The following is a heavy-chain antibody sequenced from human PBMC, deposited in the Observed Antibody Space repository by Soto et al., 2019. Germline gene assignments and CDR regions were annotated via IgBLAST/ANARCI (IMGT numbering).Heavy chain of an antibody. CDR3: ARTYYDFWSGSNNWFDP. CDR2: IYYSGST. Sequence: QVQLQESGPGLVKPSQTLSLTCTVSGGSISSGGYYWSWIRQHPGKGLEWIGYIYYSGSTYYNPSLKSRVTISVDTSKTQFSLKLSSVTAADTAVYYCARTYYDFWSGSNNWFDPWGQGTLVTVSS. D-gene: IGHD3-3*01. CDR1: GGSISSGGYY. V-gene: IGHV4-31*03. J-gene: IGHJ5*02.